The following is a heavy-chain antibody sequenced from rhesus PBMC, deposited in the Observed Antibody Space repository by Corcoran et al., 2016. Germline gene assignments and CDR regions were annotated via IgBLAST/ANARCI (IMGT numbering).Heavy chain of an antibody. V-gene: IGHV4-173*01. CDR1: GGPISSNY. Sequence: QLQLQESGPGLVKPSETLSLTCAVSGGPISSNYWSWIRQPPGKGLEWLGRISGSGGSTDYNPSLKSRVTISTDTSKNQFSLKLSSVTAADTAVYYCASGGVYNFWSGYYGGLDSWGQGVVVTVSS. CDR3: ASGGVYNFWSGYYGGLDS. CDR2: ISGSGGST. D-gene: IGHD3-3*01. J-gene: IGHJ6*01.